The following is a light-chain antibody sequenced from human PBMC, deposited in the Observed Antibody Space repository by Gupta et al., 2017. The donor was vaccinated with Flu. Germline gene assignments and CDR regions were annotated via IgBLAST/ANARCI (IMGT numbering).Light chain of an antibody. J-gene: IGKJ4*01. CDR3: QHYGSSPRTT. CDR2: GAS. CDR1: QSVSSNS. V-gene: IGKV3-20*01. Sequence: SCRASQSVSSNSLAWYQQKPGQAPRLLIYGASTRATGIPDKFSGSGSGTDFTLTISTLDPEDFAVYYCQHYGSSPRTTFGGGTKVEIK.